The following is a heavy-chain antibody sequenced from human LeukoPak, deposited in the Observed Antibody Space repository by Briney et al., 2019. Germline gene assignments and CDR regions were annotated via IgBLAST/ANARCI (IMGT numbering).Heavy chain of an antibody. D-gene: IGHD1-14*01. J-gene: IGHJ6*02. Sequence: GGSLRLSCAASGFTFSSYGMHWVRQAPGKGLEWVAVISYDGSNKYYADSVKDRFTISRDNSKNTLYLQMNSLRAEDTAVYYCAKDAGGSWDYYYGMDVWGQGTTVTVSS. CDR3: AKDAGGSWDYYYGMDV. V-gene: IGHV3-30*18. CDR1: GFTFSSYG. CDR2: ISYDGSNK.